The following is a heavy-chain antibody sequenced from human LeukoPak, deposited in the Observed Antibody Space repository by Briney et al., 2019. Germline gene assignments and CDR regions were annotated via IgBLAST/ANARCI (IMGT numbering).Heavy chain of an antibody. CDR2: IYHSGST. CDR3: ASVEKGYCSGGSCYPI. CDR1: GYSISSGYY. D-gene: IGHD2-15*01. J-gene: IGHJ3*02. V-gene: IGHV4-38-2*02. Sequence: SETLSLTCTVSGYSISSGYYWGWIQQPPGKGLEWIGSIYHSGSTYYNPSHKSRVTISVDTSKNQFSLKLSSVTAADTAVYYCASVEKGYCSGGSCYPIWGQGTMVTVSS.